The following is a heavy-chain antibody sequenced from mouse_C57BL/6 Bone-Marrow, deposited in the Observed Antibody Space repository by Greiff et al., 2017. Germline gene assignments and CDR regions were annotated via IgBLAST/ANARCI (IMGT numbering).Heavy chain of an antibody. D-gene: IGHD1-2*01. J-gene: IGHJ3*01. CDR3: ARERIMVYDGPFAY. V-gene: IGHV1-81*01. Sequence: VQGVESGAELARPGASVKLSCKASGYTFTSYGISWVKQRTGPGLEWIGEIYPRSGNTYYNEKFKGKATLTADKSSSTAYMELRSLTSEDSAVYFCARERIMVYDGPFAYWGQGTLVTVSA. CDR1: GYTFTSYG. CDR2: IYPRSGNT.